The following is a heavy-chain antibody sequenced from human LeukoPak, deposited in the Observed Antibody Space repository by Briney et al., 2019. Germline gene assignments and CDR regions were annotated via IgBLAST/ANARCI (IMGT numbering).Heavy chain of an antibody. CDR3: ARPYCSGGSCYHFDY. V-gene: IGHV4-59*01. CDR1: GGSISSYY. J-gene: IGHJ4*02. D-gene: IGHD2-15*01. CDR2: ICYSGST. Sequence: SETLSLTCTVSGGSISSYYWNWIRQPPGKGLEWIGYICYSGSTNYNPSLKSRVTISVNPSKNQFSLKLSSVTAADTAVYYCARPYCSGGSCYHFDYWGQGTLVTVSS.